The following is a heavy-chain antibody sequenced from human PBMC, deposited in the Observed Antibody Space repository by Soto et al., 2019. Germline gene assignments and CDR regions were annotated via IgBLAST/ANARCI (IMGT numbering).Heavy chain of an antibody. Sequence: GGSLRLSCAASGFTFSSYAMRWVRQAPGKGLEWVAVITHGGSITYYSDSVKGRFTMSRDNSNNTLFLQMSSLRSEDTAIYYCAKDEYWESHFYYFMDLWGRGTTVTVSS. V-gene: IGHV3-30*15. D-gene: IGHD3-16*01. CDR3: AKDEYWESHFYYFMDL. CDR1: GFTFSSYA. CDR2: ITHGGSIT. J-gene: IGHJ6*03.